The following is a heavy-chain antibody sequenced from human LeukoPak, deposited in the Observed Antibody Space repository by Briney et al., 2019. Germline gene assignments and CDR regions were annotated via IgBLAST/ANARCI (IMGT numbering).Heavy chain of an antibody. J-gene: IGHJ4*02. CDR3: AKDASPLAVAGIDY. Sequence: PGRSLRLSCAASGFTFDDYAMHWVRQAPGKGLEWVSGISWNSGSIGYADSVKGRFTISRDNAKNSLYLQMNSLRAEDMALYYCAKDASPLAVAGIDYWGQGTLVTVSS. V-gene: IGHV3-9*03. CDR1: GFTFDDYA. CDR2: ISWNSGSI. D-gene: IGHD6-19*01.